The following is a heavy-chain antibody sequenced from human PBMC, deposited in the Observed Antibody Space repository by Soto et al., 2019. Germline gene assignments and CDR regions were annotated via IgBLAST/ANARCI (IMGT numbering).Heavy chain of an antibody. J-gene: IGHJ4*02. D-gene: IGHD2-15*01. CDR3: ARVLGYCSGGTCYSRPPFDY. CDR1: GFTVSSKY. CDR2: IQSGGTT. Sequence: SLRLSCAASGFTVSSKYMTWVRQAPGKGLEWVSLIQSGGTTYYADSVKGRFTISRDNSENTLYMQMNSLRVEDTAVYYCARVLGYCSGGTCYSRPPFDYWGQGILVTVSS. V-gene: IGHV3-66*01.